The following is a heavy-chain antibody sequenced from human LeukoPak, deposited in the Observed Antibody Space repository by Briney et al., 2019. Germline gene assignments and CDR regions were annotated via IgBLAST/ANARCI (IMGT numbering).Heavy chain of an antibody. Sequence: PSETLSLTCTVSGGSISSYYWSWIRQPPGKGLEWIGYIYYSGSTNYNPSLKSRVTISVDTSKNQFSLKLSSVTAADTAVYYCARDKHSYGSFFDYWGQGTLVTVSS. CDR1: GGSISSYY. CDR3: ARDKHSYGSFFDY. CDR2: IYYSGST. D-gene: IGHD5-18*01. V-gene: IGHV4-59*01. J-gene: IGHJ4*02.